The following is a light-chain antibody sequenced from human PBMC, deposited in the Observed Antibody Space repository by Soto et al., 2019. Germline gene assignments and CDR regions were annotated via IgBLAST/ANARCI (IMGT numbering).Light chain of an antibody. J-gene: IGKJ3*01. CDR2: AAS. CDR3: QQYSSYLFT. CDR1: QGISSY. V-gene: IGKV1-8*01. Sequence: AIRMTQSPSSLSASTGDRVTITCRASQGISSYLAWYQQKPGKAPKLLIYAASTLQSGVPSRFSGSGSGTDFTLTISCLQSEDFATYYCQQYSSYLFTFGHGTKVDIK.